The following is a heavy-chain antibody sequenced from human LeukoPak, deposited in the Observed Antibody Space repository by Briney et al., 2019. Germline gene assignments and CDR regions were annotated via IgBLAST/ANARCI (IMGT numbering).Heavy chain of an antibody. CDR1: GFTFSSYA. Sequence: PGRSLRLSCAASGFTFSSYAMHWVRQAPGKGLEWVAVISYDGSNKYYADSVKGRFTISRDNSKNTLYLQMNSLGAEDTAVYYCARDIYGGNSGSLIYWGQGTLVTVSS. CDR3: ARDIYGGNSGSLIY. D-gene: IGHD4-17*01. V-gene: IGHV3-30-3*01. J-gene: IGHJ4*02. CDR2: ISYDGSNK.